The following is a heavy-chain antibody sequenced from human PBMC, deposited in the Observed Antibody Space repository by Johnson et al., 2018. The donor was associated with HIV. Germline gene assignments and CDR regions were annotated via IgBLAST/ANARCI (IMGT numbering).Heavy chain of an antibody. CDR2: SYGGTST. J-gene: IGHJ3*02. D-gene: IGHD2-21*01. CDR1: GFTVSINY. CDR3: ARARARVTFDI. V-gene: IGHV3-53*01. Sequence: VQLVESGGGLIQPGGSLRLSCAASGFTVSINYMSWVRQAPGKGLEWVSVSYGGTSTFYADSVKGRFTISRDSSENKVSLQMNSLRAEDTAVYYCARARARVTFDIWGQGTMVTVSS.